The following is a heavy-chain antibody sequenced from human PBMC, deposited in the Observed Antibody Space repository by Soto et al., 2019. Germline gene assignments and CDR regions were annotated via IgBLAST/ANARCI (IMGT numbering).Heavy chain of an antibody. CDR2: IYYRGSH. CDR1: GGSISSSSHY. D-gene: IGHD6-13*01. CDR3: ERTPGIAAHFDF. J-gene: IGHJ4*02. Sequence: SETLSLTCSVSGGSISSSSHYWGWIRQAPGKGLDWIGSIYYRGSHYYNPSLKSRVTISVDTSKNQFSLKLRSVTAADTSVYYCERTPGIAAHFDFCGQGTLVTVSS. V-gene: IGHV4-39*01.